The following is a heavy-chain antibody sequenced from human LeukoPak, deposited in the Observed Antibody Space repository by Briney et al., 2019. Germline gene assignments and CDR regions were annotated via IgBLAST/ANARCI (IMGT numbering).Heavy chain of an antibody. Sequence: GGSLRLSCTASGFTFGDYAMSWVRQAPGKGLEWVGLIRSKAYGGTADYAASLKGRFTISRDDSKNIAYLHLISLKTEDTAVYYCTTYHYDTSGYYYVTYWGQGTLVTVSS. D-gene: IGHD3-22*01. CDR2: IRSKAYGGTA. V-gene: IGHV3-49*04. CDR3: TTYHYDTSGYYYVTY. J-gene: IGHJ4*02. CDR1: GFTFGDYA.